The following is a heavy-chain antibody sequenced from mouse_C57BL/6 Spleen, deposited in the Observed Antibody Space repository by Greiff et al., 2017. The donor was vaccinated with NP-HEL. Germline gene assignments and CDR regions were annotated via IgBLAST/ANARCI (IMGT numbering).Heavy chain of an antibody. Sequence: EVKVVESGGGLVKPGGSLKLSCAASGFTFSDYGMHWVRQAPEKGLEWVAYISSGSSTIYYADTVKGRFTISRDNAKNTLFLQMTSLRSEDTAMYYCARSNPYYYAMDYWGQGTSVTVSS. J-gene: IGHJ4*01. CDR1: GFTFSDYG. D-gene: IGHD2-5*01. CDR3: ARSNPYYYAMDY. V-gene: IGHV5-17*01. CDR2: ISSGSSTI.